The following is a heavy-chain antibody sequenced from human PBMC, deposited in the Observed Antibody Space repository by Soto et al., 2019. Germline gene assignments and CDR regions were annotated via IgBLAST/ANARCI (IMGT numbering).Heavy chain of an antibody. V-gene: IGHV4-31*03. CDR3: ARDRRVVAATSWFDP. CDR1: GGSISSGGYY. Sequence: QVQLQESGPGLVKPSQTLSLTCTVSGGSISSGGYYWSWIRQHPGKGLEWIGYIYYRGSTYYNPSFKGRVTISVDTSKNQFSLKLSSVTAADTAVYYCARDRRVVAATSWFDPWGQGTLVTVSS. CDR2: IYYRGST. D-gene: IGHD2-15*01. J-gene: IGHJ5*02.